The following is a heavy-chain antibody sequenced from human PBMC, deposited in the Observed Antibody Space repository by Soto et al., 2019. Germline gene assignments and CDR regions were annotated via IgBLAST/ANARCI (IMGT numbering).Heavy chain of an antibody. Sequence: LRLSCAASGFTFSSYAMHWVRQAPGKGLEWVAVISYDGSNKYNADSVKGRFTISRDNSKNTLYLQMNSLRAEDTAVYYCATTGLGYCSGGSCYPASYYYGMDVWGQGTTVTVSS. D-gene: IGHD2-15*01. CDR1: GFTFSSYA. V-gene: IGHV3-30-3*01. J-gene: IGHJ6*02. CDR3: ATTGLGYCSGGSCYPASYYYGMDV. CDR2: ISYDGSNK.